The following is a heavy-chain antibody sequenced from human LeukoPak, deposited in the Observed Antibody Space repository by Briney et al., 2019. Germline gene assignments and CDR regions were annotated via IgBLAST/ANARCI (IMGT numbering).Heavy chain of an antibody. CDR3: AEPSGSYSGDY. J-gene: IGHJ4*02. CDR1: GFTFINDG. CDR2: ISGSGGST. D-gene: IGHD1-26*01. V-gene: IGHV3-23*01. Sequence: GGSLRLSCAASGFTFINDGMSWVRQAAGQGVEWVSGISGSGGSTDYADSVRGRFTISRDNSKNTLYLQMNSLRVEDTAVYYCAEPSGSYSGDYWGQGTLVTVSS.